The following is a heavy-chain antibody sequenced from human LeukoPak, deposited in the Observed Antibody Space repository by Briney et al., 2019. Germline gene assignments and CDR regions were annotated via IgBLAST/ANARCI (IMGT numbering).Heavy chain of an antibody. V-gene: IGHV1-3*01. Sequence: GASVKVSCKGSGYTFTTYPMHWLRQAPGQGLEWMGWINAGNGNTKYSQRFQDRVTITRDTSANIVYMELSSLRSEDTAVYYCAREGVYYNSGSFSFDYWGQGTLVTVSS. CDR2: INAGNGNT. D-gene: IGHD3-10*01. CDR3: AREGVYYNSGSFSFDY. J-gene: IGHJ4*02. CDR1: GYTFTTYP.